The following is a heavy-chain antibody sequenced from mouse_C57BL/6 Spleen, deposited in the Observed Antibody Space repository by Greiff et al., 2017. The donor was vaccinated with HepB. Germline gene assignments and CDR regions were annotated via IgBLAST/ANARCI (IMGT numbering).Heavy chain of an antibody. V-gene: IGHV1-85*01. CDR1: GYTFTSYD. D-gene: IGHD1-1*01. J-gene: IGHJ4*01. CDR2: IYPRDGST. CDR3: ARRGYYYGSSLYYYAMDY. Sequence: QVQLKESGPELVKPGASVKLSCKASGYTFTSYDINWVKQRPGQGLEWIGWIYPRDGSTKYNEKFKGKATLTVDTSSSTAYMELHSLTSEDSAVYFCARRGYYYGSSLYYYAMDYWGQGTSVTVSS.